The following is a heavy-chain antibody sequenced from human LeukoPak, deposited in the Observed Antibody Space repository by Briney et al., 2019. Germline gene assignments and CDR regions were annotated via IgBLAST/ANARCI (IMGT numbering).Heavy chain of an antibody. Sequence: GGSLRLSCAASGFTFRIYAMSWVRQAPGKGPEWVSAISVSGGTTYYADSVKGRFTIYRDNSKNTLYLQMNSLRAEDTAVYYCARDDIVGASLDCWGQGTLVTVSS. V-gene: IGHV3-23*01. J-gene: IGHJ4*02. CDR2: ISVSGGTT. D-gene: IGHD1-26*01. CDR1: GFTFRIYA. CDR3: ARDDIVGASLDC.